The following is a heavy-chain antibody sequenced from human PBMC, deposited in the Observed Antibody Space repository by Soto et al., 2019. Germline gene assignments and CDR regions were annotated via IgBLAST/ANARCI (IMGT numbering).Heavy chain of an antibody. D-gene: IGHD3-22*01. CDR3: THSVGGYNYFDY. J-gene: IGHJ4*02. CDR2: IYYSGNT. Sequence: QVQMQESGPGLVKLSQTLSLTCTVSGGSISSSGNYWSWIRQHPGKGLEWIGYIYYSGNTYFNPSLKSRVTISVDTSKNQFSLKLTSVTAADTAVYYCTHSVGGYNYFDYWGQGTLVTVSS. CDR1: GGSISSSGNY. V-gene: IGHV4-31*03.